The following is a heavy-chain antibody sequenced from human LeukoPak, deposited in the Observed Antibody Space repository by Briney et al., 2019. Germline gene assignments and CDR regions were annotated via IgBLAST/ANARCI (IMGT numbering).Heavy chain of an antibody. J-gene: IGHJ4*02. CDR1: GFTFSNYA. V-gene: IGHV3-23*01. D-gene: IGHD6-19*01. Sequence: GGSLRLSCAASGFTFSNYAMNWVRQAPGKGLKWVSAISGSGAATFNADSVKGRFTISRDNSKNTLYLQMNSLRAEDTAVYYCARDLSSGWYPYYFDFWGRGTLVTVSS. CDR3: ARDLSSGWYPYYFDF. CDR2: ISGSGAAT.